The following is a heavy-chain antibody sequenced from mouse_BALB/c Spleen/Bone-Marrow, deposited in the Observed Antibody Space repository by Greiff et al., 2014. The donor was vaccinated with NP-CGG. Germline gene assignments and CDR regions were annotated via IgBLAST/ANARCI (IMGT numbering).Heavy chain of an antibody. CDR2: INPFNDGT. CDR3: ARTGDYYGSSFDY. J-gene: IGHJ2*01. CDR1: GYTFTSYV. Sequence: EVQLQQSGPELVKPGTSVKMSCKASGYTFTSYVIHWVKQKLGQGLEWIGYINPFNDGTKYNEKFKDKATLTSDKSSNTAYMELSSLTSEDSAVYYCARTGDYYGSSFDYWGQGTTLTVSS. V-gene: IGHV1-14*01. D-gene: IGHD1-1*01.